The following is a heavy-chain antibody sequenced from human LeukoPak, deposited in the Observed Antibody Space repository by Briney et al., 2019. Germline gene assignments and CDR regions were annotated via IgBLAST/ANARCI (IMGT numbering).Heavy chain of an antibody. CDR1: GYTFTSYG. Sequence: ASVKVSCKASGYTFTSYGISWVRQAPGQGLEWMGWISAYNGNTNYAQKLQGRVTMTTDTSTSTAYMELRSLRAEDTAVYYCARVRDAYNYFHYWGQGTLVTVSS. J-gene: IGHJ4*02. V-gene: IGHV1-18*01. CDR3: ARVRDAYNYFHY. CDR2: ISAYNGNT. D-gene: IGHD2-2*01.